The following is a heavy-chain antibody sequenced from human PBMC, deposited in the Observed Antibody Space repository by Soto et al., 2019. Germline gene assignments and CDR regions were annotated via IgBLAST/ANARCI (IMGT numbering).Heavy chain of an antibody. CDR3: AKVFSPEGGNYFDY. V-gene: IGHV3-23*01. CDR2: ISNSFSDGNT. CDR1: GFTFSTYA. Sequence: SCAASGFTFSTYAMNWVRQAPGKGLEWVSAISNSFSDGNTHYADSVKGRFTISRDNDKNTVFMEMNSLRAEDTASYYCAKVFSPEGGNYFDYCGQGTLVTVSS. J-gene: IGHJ4*02.